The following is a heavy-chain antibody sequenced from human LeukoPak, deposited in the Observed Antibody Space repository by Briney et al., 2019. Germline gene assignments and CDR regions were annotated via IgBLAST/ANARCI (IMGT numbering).Heavy chain of an antibody. CDR1: EFTLSTYW. J-gene: IGHJ6*02. CDR2: IKEDGSEE. V-gene: IGHV3-7*04. CDR3: ARYGYYYALDV. D-gene: IGHD4-17*01. Sequence: PGGSLRLSCVASEFTLSTYWMSWVRQAPGKGLEWVANIKEDGSEEYYVGSVKGRFTISRDNAKNSLYFQMNSLRAEDTAVYYCARYGYYYALDVWGQGTTVTVSS.